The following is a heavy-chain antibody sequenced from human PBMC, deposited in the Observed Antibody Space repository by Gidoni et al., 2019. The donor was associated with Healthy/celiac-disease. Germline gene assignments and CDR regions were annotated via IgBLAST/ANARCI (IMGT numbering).Heavy chain of an antibody. CDR3: ADDNWNDGYSNY. D-gene: IGHD1-20*01. Sequence: EVQLLESGGGLVQPGGYLRLSWAASGFTFSSYAMSWCRQAPGKGLDWVSAISGMGGSTYYADSVKGRFTISRDNSKNTLYLQMNSLRAEDTAVYYCADDNWNDGYSNYWGQGTLVTVSS. V-gene: IGHV3-23*01. J-gene: IGHJ4*02. CDR1: GFTFSSYA. CDR2: ISGMGGST.